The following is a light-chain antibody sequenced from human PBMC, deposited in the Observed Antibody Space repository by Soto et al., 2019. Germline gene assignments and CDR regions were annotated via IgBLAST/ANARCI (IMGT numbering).Light chain of an antibody. V-gene: IGKV3-15*01. CDR3: QQYNNWPY. J-gene: IGKJ1*01. CDR2: GAS. Sequence: EIVKTQALAVLSMTKGERATLSFRAGQSVTSNLARYQQKPGQAPRLLIYGASTRATGIPARFSGSGSGTEFTLTISILQSEDFAVYSCQQYNNWPYFGQGTK. CDR1: QSVTSN.